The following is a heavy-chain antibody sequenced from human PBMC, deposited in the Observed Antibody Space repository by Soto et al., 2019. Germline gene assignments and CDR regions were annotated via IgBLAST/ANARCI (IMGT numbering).Heavy chain of an antibody. V-gene: IGHV2-5*02. CDR3: AHSPSVTEAGGAFDI. D-gene: IGHD2-21*02. J-gene: IGHJ3*02. CDR2: IYWDDDK. CDR1: GFSLSTSGVG. Sequence: QITLKASGPTLVKSTPTLTLTCTFSGFSLSTSGVGVGWIRHPPGNALEWLALIYWDDDKRYSPSLRSRLTITKDTSKNEVVLTMTCMDPVDTATYYCAHSPSVTEAGGAFDIWGQGTMVTVSS.